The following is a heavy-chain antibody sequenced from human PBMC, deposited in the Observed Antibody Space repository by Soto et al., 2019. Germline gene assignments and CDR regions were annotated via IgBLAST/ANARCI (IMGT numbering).Heavy chain of an antibody. V-gene: IGHV4-30-2*01. J-gene: IGHJ5*02. D-gene: IGHD4-17*01. CDR3: ATYRGDYVGNWFDP. CDR2: ISHSGST. Sequence: QLQLQESGSGLVKPSQTLSLTCAVSGGSISSGGYFWSWIRQPPGKGLEWIGYISHSGSTYYNPYLKSRVTISLDNSKNQFSVKLTSVTAADTAVYYCATYRGDYVGNWFDPWGQGTLVTVSS. CDR1: GGSISSGGYF.